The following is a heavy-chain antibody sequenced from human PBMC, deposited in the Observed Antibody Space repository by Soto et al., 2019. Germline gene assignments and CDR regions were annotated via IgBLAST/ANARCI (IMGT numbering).Heavy chain of an antibody. J-gene: IGHJ5*02. CDR2: IFYIGNSGST. CDR1: GGSVNSANYY. D-gene: IGHD3-22*01. CDR3: ARVGSSGYYGWFDP. Sequence: QVQLQESGPGLVKPSETLSLTCTVSGGSVNSANYYWSWIRQPPGKRLQWIGYIFYIGNSGSTNSNPSLESRITISVDTSKNQFALKLSSVTAADTALYYCARVGSSGYYGWFDPWGQGTLVTVSS. V-gene: IGHV4-61*01.